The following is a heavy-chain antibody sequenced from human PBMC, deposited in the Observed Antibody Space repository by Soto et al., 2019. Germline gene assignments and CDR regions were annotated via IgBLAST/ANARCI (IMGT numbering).Heavy chain of an antibody. Sequence: EVQLSESGGHLIQPGESLRLSCAASGFSFSGYTMNWVRQAQGKGLEWISGINGGGGTTYYADSVKGRFTISRDDSKNILYLQMNSPRAEDTAIYYCAKDRHPDGIWTFDYWGRGTLVTVSS. J-gene: IGHJ4*02. V-gene: IGHV3-23*01. D-gene: IGHD3-9*01. CDR2: INGGGGTT. CDR1: GFSFSGYT. CDR3: AKDRHPDGIWTFDY.